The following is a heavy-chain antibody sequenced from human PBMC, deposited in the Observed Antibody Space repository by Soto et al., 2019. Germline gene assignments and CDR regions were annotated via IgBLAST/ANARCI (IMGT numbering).Heavy chain of an antibody. CDR1: GFTFSTYW. CDR2: VDQDGSER. V-gene: IGHV3-7*01. J-gene: IGHJ4*02. D-gene: IGHD3-16*01. Sequence: EVQLVESGGGLVQPGGSLRLSCAASGFTFSTYWMTWVRRPPGKGLEWVANVDQDGSERYYVDSVRGRFTISRDNAKNSLYLQMNSLRAEDTAVYYCVCGGNFFVYWGQRTLVTVSP. CDR3: VCGGNFFVY.